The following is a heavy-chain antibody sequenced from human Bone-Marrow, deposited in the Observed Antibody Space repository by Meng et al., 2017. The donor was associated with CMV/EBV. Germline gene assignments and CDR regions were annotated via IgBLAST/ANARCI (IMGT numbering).Heavy chain of an antibody. CDR3: ARGSSDPWAFDI. V-gene: IGHV3-7*01. CDR1: AFTFSSYW. Sequence: GVSLRLSCPASAFTFSSYWMGWVRQAPGKGLEWVASINKYGSEEYSVDSVKGRFTISSDNAKNSLYLQMNSMRAEDTAVYYCARGSSDPWAFDIWGQGTMVTVSS. J-gene: IGHJ3*02. D-gene: IGHD3-22*01. CDR2: INKYGSEE.